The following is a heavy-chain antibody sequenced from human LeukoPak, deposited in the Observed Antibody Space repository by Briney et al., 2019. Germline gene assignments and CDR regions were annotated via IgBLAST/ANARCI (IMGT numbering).Heavy chain of an antibody. CDR1: GFTFSSYG. V-gene: IGHV3-53*01. CDR3: ARVDYYDFYLDY. CDR2: IYRGGST. Sequence: GGSLRLSCAASGFTFSSYGMHWVRQAPGKGLEWVSVIYRGGSTYYADSVKGRFTISRDNSKNTLYLQMKTLRAEDTAVYYCARVDYYDFYLDYWGQGTLVTVSS. D-gene: IGHD3-3*01. J-gene: IGHJ4*02.